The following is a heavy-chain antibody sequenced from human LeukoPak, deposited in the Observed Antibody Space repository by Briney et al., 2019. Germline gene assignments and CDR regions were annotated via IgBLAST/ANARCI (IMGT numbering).Heavy chain of an antibody. V-gene: IGHV3-23*01. CDR1: GFTVSSNY. Sequence: GGSLRLSCAASGFTVSSNYMSWVRQAPGKGLEWVSAISGSGGSTYYADSVKGRFTISRDNSKNTLYLQMNSLRAEDTAVYYCASLSGGRGNGDYGYWGQGTLVIVSS. D-gene: IGHD3-16*01. CDR3: ASLSGGRGNGDYGY. J-gene: IGHJ4*02. CDR2: ISGSGGST.